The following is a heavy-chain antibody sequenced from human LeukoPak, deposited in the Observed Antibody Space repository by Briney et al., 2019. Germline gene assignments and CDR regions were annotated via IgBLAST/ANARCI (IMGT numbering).Heavy chain of an antibody. CDR3: ARYNSLLRGVTTSDY. Sequence: GASVKVSCKVSGYTLTELSMHWVRQAPGQGLEWMGTISGHNGDVNYAPKFPGRVTMTTDTSTTTAYMELRSLRFDDTAVYYCARYNSLLRGVTTSDYWGQGTLVTVS. CDR1: GYTLTELS. J-gene: IGHJ4*02. CDR2: ISGHNGDV. D-gene: IGHD3-10*01. V-gene: IGHV1-18*01.